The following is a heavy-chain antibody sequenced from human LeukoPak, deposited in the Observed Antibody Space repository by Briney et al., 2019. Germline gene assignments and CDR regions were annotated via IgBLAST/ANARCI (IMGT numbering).Heavy chain of an antibody. CDR3: ARLPPPRRGYSYGLDY. CDR1: GYSFTSYW. Sequence: GESLKISCKGSGYSFTSYWIGWVRQMPGKGLEWMGIIYPGDSDTRYSPSFQGQVTISADKSISTAYLQWSSLKASDTALYYCARLPPPRRGYSYGLDYWGQGTLVTVCS. CDR2: IYPGDSDT. D-gene: IGHD5-18*01. J-gene: IGHJ4*02. V-gene: IGHV5-51*01.